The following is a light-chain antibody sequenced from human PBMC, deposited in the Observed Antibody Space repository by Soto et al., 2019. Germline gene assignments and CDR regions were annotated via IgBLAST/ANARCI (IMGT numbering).Light chain of an antibody. CDR2: AAS. J-gene: IGKJ1*01. CDR1: QSISSY. V-gene: IGKV1-39*01. Sequence: DIQMTQSPSSLSASVGARVTITCRASQSISSYLNWYQQKPGKAPKLLIYAASSLQSGVPSRFSGSGSGSDFTLTISRLQPEDFATYDCQQGYSTPTFGQGTKVEIK. CDR3: QQGYSTPT.